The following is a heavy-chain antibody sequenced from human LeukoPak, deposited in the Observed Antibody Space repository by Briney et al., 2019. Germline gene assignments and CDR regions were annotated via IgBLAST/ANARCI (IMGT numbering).Heavy chain of an antibody. CDR1: GFTFSSYW. CDR3: ARGPVLTYYHSDY. CDR2: IKKDGSEK. J-gene: IGHJ4*02. Sequence: GGSLRLSCAASGFTFSSYWMSWVRQAPGKGLEWVANIKKDGSEKYYVDSVKGRFTISRDNAKTSLYLQMNSLRVEDTAVYYCARGPVLTYYHSDYWGQGTLVTVSS. V-gene: IGHV3-7*01. D-gene: IGHD3-10*01.